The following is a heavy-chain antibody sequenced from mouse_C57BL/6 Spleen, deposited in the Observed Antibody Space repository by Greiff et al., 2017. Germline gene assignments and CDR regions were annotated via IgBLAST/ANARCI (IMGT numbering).Heavy chain of an antibody. V-gene: IGHV1-54*01. J-gene: IGHJ4*01. CDR3: ARSGGLYAMDY. CDR1: GYAFTNYL. Sequence: LMESGAELVRPGTSVKVSCKASGYAFTNYLIEWVKQRPGQGLEWIGVINPGSGGTNYNEKFKGKATLTADKSSSTAYMQLSSLTSEDSAVYFCARSGGLYAMDYWGQGTSVTVSS. D-gene: IGHD3-1*01. CDR2: INPGSGGT.